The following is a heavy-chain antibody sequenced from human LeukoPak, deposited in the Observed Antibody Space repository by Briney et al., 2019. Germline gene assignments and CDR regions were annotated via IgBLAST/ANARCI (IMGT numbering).Heavy chain of an antibody. CDR2: INHSGST. D-gene: IGHD4-17*01. J-gene: IGHJ6*02. V-gene: IGHV4-34*01. CDR3: ARDSLRYYGMDV. CDR1: GGSFSGYY. Sequence: ASETLSLTCAVYGGSFSGYYWSWIRQPPGKGLEWIGEINHSGSTNYNPSLKSRVTISVDTSKNQFSLKLSSVTAADTAVYYCARDSLRYYGMDVWGRGTTVTVSS.